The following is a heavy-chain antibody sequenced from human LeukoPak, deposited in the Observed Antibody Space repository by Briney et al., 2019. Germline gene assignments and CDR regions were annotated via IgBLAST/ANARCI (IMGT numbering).Heavy chain of an antibody. V-gene: IGHV1-46*01. CDR2: INPSGGST. D-gene: IGHD4-11*01. Sequence: ASVKVSCKASGYTFTGYYMHWVRQAPGQGLEWMGWINPSGGSTSYAQKFQGRVTMTRDMSTSTVYMELSSLRSEDTAVYYCARDLMPGDYSNSPDYWGQGTLVTVSS. CDR1: GYTFTGYY. CDR3: ARDLMPGDYSNSPDY. J-gene: IGHJ4*02.